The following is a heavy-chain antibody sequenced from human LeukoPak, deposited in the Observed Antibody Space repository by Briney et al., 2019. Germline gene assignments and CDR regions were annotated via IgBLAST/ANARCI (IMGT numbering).Heavy chain of an antibody. D-gene: IGHD1-26*01. J-gene: IGHJ2*01. Sequence: GGSLRLSCGASGFTFSDYYMTWIRQAPGKGLEWISYIGSNDDSIYYSDSVKGRFTVSRDNAKKSLYLQMNSLRAEDTAVYYCARLLLRVGYFDFWGRGSLVTVSS. V-gene: IGHV3-11*04. CDR1: GFTFSDYY. CDR2: IGSNDDSI. CDR3: ARLLLRVGYFDF.